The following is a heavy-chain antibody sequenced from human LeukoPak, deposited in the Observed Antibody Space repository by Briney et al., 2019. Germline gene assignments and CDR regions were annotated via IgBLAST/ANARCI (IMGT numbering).Heavy chain of an antibody. D-gene: IGHD6-25*01. CDR1: EFTFSNYD. CDR3: ARNGGEYFDF. J-gene: IGHJ4*02. V-gene: IGHV3-33*01. Sequence: PGRSLRLSCAASEFTFSNYDVHGLRQAPGKGLEWVAVIWYDGSNKYYADSVKGRFTISRDNSKNTLYLKMNRLRAEDTAVYFRARNGGEYFDFWGQGTLVTVSS. CDR2: IWYDGSNK.